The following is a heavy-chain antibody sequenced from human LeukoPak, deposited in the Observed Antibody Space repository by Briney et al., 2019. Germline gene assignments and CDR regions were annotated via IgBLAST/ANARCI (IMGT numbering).Heavy chain of an antibody. V-gene: IGHV1-2*02. CDR2: INPNSGGT. Sequence: AASVKVSCKASGYTFTGYYMHSVRPAPGQGLEWMGWINPNSGGTNYAQKFQGRVTMTRDTSISTAYMELSRLRSDDTAVYYCARDSTGGSVDYWGQGTLVTVSS. CDR1: GYTFTGYY. CDR3: ARDSTGGSVDY. J-gene: IGHJ4*02. D-gene: IGHD2-8*02.